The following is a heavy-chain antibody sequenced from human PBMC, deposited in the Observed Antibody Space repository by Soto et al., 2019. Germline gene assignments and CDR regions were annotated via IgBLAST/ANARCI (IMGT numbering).Heavy chain of an antibody. V-gene: IGHV1-2*02. CDR1: GYPVTAYY. CDR3: ARGGGVGVAGSAAFDM. J-gene: IGHJ3*02. D-gene: IGHD3-3*01. Sequence: QLHLVQSGAVVKKPGASVTVSCSASGYPVTAYYMHWVRQAPGRGLEWMGGINPATGAAKYTQTLQGRVPITRGTSTRTVFMELGGRASGDPAVFYCARGGGVGVAGSAAFDMWGQGTLVTVSS. CDR2: INPATGAA.